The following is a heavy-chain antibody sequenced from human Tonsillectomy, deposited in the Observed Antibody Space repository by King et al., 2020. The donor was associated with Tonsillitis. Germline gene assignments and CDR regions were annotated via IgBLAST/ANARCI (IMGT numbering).Heavy chain of an antibody. CDR1: GITFSSYV. D-gene: IGHD5-12*01. J-gene: IGHJ4*02. V-gene: IGHV3-23*01. CDR3: AKDPAEGGYRENYFEY. CDR2: ISGSGGST. Sequence: EVQLLESGGGLVQPGGSLRLSCAASGITFSSYVMSWVRQTPGKGLEWVSDISGSGGSTHYADSVKGRFTISRDNSKNTLYLQMNSLRAEDTAVYYCAKDPAEGGYRENYFEYWGQGTLVTVSS.